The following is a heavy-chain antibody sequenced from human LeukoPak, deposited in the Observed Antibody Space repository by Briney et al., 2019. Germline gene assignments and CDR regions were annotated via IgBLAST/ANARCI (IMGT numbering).Heavy chain of an antibody. CDR1: GFTFSSYS. CDR2: ISSSSSYI. J-gene: IGHJ6*03. V-gene: IGHV3-21*01. D-gene: IGHD2-15*01. Sequence: GGSLRLSCAASGFTFSSYSMNWVRQAPGKGLEWVSSISSSSSYIYYADSVKGRFTISRDNAKNSLYLQMNGLRAEDTAVYYCARARRHCSGGSCYHRDYYYYYMDVWGKGTTVTVSS. CDR3: ARARRHCSGGSCYHRDYYYYYMDV.